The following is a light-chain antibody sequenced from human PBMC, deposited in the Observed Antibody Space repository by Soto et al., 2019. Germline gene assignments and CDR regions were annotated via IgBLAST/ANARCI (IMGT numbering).Light chain of an antibody. Sequence: QSVLTQPPSASGTPGQRVFISCSGSSSNIGGTNYAYWYQQLPGAAPKLLMHSNNLRPSGVPERISGSKSGTSASLAISGLRSEDEAVYYWASWDDRLGAVLFGGGTKVTVL. J-gene: IGLJ2*01. CDR1: SSNIGGTNY. CDR3: ASWDDRLGAVL. CDR2: SNN. V-gene: IGLV1-47*02.